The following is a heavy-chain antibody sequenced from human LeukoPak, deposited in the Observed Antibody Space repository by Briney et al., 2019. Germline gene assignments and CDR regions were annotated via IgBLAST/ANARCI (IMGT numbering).Heavy chain of an antibody. D-gene: IGHD3-10*01. CDR1: GFTFSSYA. CDR3: ATDQAGGLDS. J-gene: IGHJ4*02. CDR2: ISDSANGT. Sequence: PGGSLRLSCAASGFTFSSYAMSWVRQAPGKGLEWVSFISDSANGTYYTDSVKGRFTISRDNAKNSLYLQMNSLRAEDTAVYYCATDQAGGLDSWGQGTLVTVSS. V-gene: IGHV3-21*06.